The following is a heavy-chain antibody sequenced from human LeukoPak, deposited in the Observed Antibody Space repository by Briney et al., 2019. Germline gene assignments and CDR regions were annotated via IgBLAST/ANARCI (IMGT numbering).Heavy chain of an antibody. Sequence: GGSLRLSCAASGFTFSHTGIHWVRQAPGKGLEWVALIYDGSNQFYADSVKGRFTISRDNSKNMVFLHLNSLRDEDTAVYFCAKDYGTTGYYRGGFFDYWGQGALVTVS. CDR3: AKDYGTTGYYRGGFFDY. J-gene: IGHJ4*02. D-gene: IGHD2-15*01. CDR2: IYDGSNQ. CDR1: GFTFSHTG. V-gene: IGHV3-30*02.